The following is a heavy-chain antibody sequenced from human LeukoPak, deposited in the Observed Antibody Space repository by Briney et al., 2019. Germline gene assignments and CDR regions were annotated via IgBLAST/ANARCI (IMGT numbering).Heavy chain of an antibody. CDR1: GFXFGDYA. CDR2: INHSGST. V-gene: IGHV4-34*01. Sequence: PGGSLRLSCTTSGFXFGDYAMSWIRQPPGKGLEWIGEINHSGSTNYHPSLESRVTISVDTSKNQFSLKLSSVTTADTAVYYCARGSGLGSYYNGPWGQGTLVTVSS. D-gene: IGHD3-10*01. J-gene: IGHJ5*02. CDR3: ARGSGLGSYYNGP.